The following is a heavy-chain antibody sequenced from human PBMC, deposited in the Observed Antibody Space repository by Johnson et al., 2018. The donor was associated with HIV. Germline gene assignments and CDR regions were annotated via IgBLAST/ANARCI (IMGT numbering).Heavy chain of an antibody. V-gene: IGHV3-11*04. Sequence: QVQLVESGGGVVQPGRSLRLSCAASGFTFSDYYMSWIRQAPGKGLEWVSYISSSGSAIFYADSVKGRFTISRDNAKNSLSLQMTSLRAEDTAVYYCAREMGWEDAFDIWGQGTMVTVS. CDR2: ISSSGSAI. CDR3: AREMGWEDAFDI. J-gene: IGHJ3*02. CDR1: GFTFSDYY. D-gene: IGHD6-19*01.